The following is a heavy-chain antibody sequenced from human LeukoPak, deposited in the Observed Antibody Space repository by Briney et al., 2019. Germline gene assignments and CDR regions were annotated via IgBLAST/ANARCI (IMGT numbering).Heavy chain of an antibody. CDR1: GYTFTDYY. J-gene: IGHJ4*02. V-gene: IGHV1-2*02. CDR2: INRNTGGT. CDR3: AWNYSFDH. D-gene: IGHD1-7*01. Sequence: ASVKVSCKASGYTFTDYYIHWVRQAPGQGLEWMGWINRNTGGTDYAQKFQGRVTMTRDTSISTAYMELSRLRSDDTAMYYCAWNYSFDHWGQGTLVTVPS.